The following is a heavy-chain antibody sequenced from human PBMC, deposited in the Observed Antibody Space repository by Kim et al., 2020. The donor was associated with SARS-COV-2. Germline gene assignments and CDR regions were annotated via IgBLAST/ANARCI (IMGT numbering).Heavy chain of an antibody. CDR3: ARDFYYHHAFDI. V-gene: IGHV4-59*13. D-gene: IGHD3-22*01. Sequence: SETLSLTCTVSGGSISSYYWSWIRQPPGKGLEWIGYIYYSGSTNYNPSLKSRVTISVDTSKNQFSLKLSSVTAADTAVYYCARDFYYHHAFDIWGQGTMVTVSS. CDR1: GGSISSYY. J-gene: IGHJ3*02. CDR2: IYYSGST.